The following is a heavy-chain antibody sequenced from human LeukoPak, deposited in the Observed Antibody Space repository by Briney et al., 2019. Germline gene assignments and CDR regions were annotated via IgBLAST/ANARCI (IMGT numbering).Heavy chain of an antibody. CDR3: AREWAGRTEYYDYVWGELSGVPTGYYFDY. CDR2: ISSSSSYI. Sequence: GGSLRLSCAASGFTLSSYSMNWVRQAPGKGLEWVSSISSSSSYIYYADSVKGRFTISRDNAKNSLYLQMNSLRAEDTAVYYCAREWAGRTEYYDYVWGELSGVPTGYYFDYWGQGTLVTVSS. J-gene: IGHJ4*02. V-gene: IGHV3-21*01. D-gene: IGHD3-16*02. CDR1: GFTLSSYS.